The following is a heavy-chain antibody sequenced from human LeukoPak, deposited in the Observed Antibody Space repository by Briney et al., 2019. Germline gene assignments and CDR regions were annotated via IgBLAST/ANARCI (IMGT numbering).Heavy chain of an antibody. CDR3: ASDPNFGYSFDY. CDR1: GFTFSGYA. CDR2: ISYDGSNK. J-gene: IGHJ4*02. D-gene: IGHD5-18*01. Sequence: GRSLRLSCAASGFTFSGYAMHWVRQAPGKGLEWVAVISYDGSNKYYADSVKGRFTISRDNSKNTLYLQMNSLRAEDTAVYYCASDPNFGYSFDYWGQGTLVTVSS. V-gene: IGHV3-30*01.